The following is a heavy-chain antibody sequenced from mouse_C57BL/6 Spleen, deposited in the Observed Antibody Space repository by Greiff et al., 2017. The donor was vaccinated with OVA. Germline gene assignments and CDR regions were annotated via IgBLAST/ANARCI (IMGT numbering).Heavy chain of an antibody. D-gene: IGHD1-2*01. CDR1: GFTFTDYY. Sequence: EVQLVESGGGLVQPGGSLSLSCAASGFTFTDYYMSWVRQPPGKGLEWFGFIRNKANGYTNEYSASVKGRFTISINKCQRNLYLQKNALKAEYSATYYCARSHYPNWYFDVWGTGTTVTVSS. CDR2: IRNKANGYTN. J-gene: IGHJ1*03. V-gene: IGHV7-3*01. CDR3: ARSHYPNWYFDV.